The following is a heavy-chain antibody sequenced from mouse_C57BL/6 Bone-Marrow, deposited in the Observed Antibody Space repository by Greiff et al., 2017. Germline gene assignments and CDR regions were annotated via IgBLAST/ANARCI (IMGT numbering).Heavy chain of an antibody. Sequence: EVQGVESGGGLVQPGGSLKLSCAASGFTFSDYGMAWVRQAPRKGPEWVAFISNLAYSIYYADTVTGRFTISRENAKNTLYLEMSSLRSEDTAMYYCARHYYGSRGYFDVWGTGTTVTVSS. CDR3: ARHYYGSRGYFDV. CDR1: GFTFSDYG. CDR2: ISNLAYSI. D-gene: IGHD1-1*01. J-gene: IGHJ1*03. V-gene: IGHV5-15*01.